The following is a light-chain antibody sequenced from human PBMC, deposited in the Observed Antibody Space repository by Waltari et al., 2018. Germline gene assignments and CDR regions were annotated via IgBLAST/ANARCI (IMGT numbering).Light chain of an antibody. CDR3: TSYTSSSTYV. Sequence: QSALTQPASVSGSPGQSITISCTGTSSDVGGYTYVSWYQHHPGKAPQLMIYDVNKRPSGVSDRFSGSKSGNTASLTISGLQTEDEADYYCTSYTSSSTYVFGIGTKVTVL. J-gene: IGLJ1*01. CDR2: DVN. V-gene: IGLV2-14*03. CDR1: SSDVGGYTY.